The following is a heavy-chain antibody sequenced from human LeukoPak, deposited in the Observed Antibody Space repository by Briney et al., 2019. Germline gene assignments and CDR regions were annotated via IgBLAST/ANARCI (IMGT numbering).Heavy chain of an antibody. D-gene: IGHD1-26*01. V-gene: IGHV3-21*01. Sequence: GGSLRLSCVPSGITFSNSALSWVRQAPGKGLEWVSSISSSSSYIYYADSVKGRFTISRDNAKNSLYLQMNSLRAEDTAVYYCARAGTGATSLDYWGQGTLVTVSS. CDR2: ISSSSSYI. CDR3: ARAGTGATSLDY. CDR1: GITFSNSA. J-gene: IGHJ4*02.